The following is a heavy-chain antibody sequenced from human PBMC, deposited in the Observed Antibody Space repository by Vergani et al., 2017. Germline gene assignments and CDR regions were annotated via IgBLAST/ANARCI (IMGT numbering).Heavy chain of an antibody. CDR1: GYTFTSYY. Sequence: QVQLVQSGAEVKKPGASVKVSCKASGYTFTSYYMHWVRQAPGQGLEWMGRINPSGGSTSYAQKFQVRVTMTRDTSTSTVYMGLSSLRSEDTAVYYCARDSRYCSSTSCYVGRDGFDPGGKGTLVTVSS. J-gene: IGHJ5*02. CDR3: ARDSRYCSSTSCYVGRDGFDP. CDR2: INPSGGST. D-gene: IGHD2-2*01. V-gene: IGHV1-46*01.